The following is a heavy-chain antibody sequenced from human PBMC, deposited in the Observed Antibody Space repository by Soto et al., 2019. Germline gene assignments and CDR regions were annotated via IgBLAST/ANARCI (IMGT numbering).Heavy chain of an antibody. V-gene: IGHV3-30-3*01. CDR3: ARDDTAAAVDYYYYGMDV. CDR1: GFTFSSYA. J-gene: IGHJ6*02. Sequence: QVQLVESGGGVVQPGRSLRLSCAASGFTFSSYAMHWVRQAPGKGLEWVAVISYDGSNKYYADSVKGRFTISRDNSKNTLYLHMNSLRAEDTAVYYCARDDTAAAVDYYYYGMDVWGQGTTVTVSS. D-gene: IGHD6-13*01. CDR2: ISYDGSNK.